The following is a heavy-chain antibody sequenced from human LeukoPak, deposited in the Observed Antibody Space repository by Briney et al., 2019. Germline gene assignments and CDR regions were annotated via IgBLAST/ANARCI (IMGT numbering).Heavy chain of an antibody. J-gene: IGHJ4*02. Sequence: GGSLRLSCAASGFTFSTYGMHWVRQAPGKGLEWVAFIRFDGTYEYYGASVKGRFTISRDNSKNTLYLQMNSLRPEDTAVYYCAKDYGGSLYFFDYWGQGTLVTVSS. D-gene: IGHD2-8*01. CDR2: IRFDGTYE. CDR3: AKDYGGSLYFFDY. V-gene: IGHV3-30*02. CDR1: GFTFSTYG.